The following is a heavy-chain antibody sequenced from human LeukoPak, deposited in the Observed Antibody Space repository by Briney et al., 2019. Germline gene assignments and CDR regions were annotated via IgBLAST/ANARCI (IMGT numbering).Heavy chain of an antibody. CDR2: INHSGST. CDR1: GGSFSGCY. CDR3: ARGTAAPFY. J-gene: IGHJ4*02. D-gene: IGHD2-2*01. V-gene: IGHV4-34*01. Sequence: SETLSLTCAVYGGSFSGCYWSWIRQPPGKGLEWIGEINHSGSTNYNPSLKSRVTISVDTSKNQLSLKLSSVTAADTAVYYCARGTAAPFYWGQGTLVTVSS.